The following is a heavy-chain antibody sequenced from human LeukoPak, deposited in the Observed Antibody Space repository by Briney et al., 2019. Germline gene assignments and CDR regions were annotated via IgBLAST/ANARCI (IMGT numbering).Heavy chain of an antibody. CDR3: AKDASGQWLVQVGYFDY. CDR2: IRYDGSNK. D-gene: IGHD6-19*01. J-gene: IGHJ4*02. CDR1: GFTFSSYG. Sequence: PGGSLRLSCAASGFTFSSYGMHWVRPAPGKGLEGVAFIRYDGSNKYYADSVKGRFTISRDNSKNTLYLQMNSLRAEDTAVYYCAKDASGQWLVQVGYFDYWGQGTLVTVSS. V-gene: IGHV3-30*02.